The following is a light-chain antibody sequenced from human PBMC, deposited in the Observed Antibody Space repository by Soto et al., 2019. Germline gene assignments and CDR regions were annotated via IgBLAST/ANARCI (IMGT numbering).Light chain of an antibody. CDR2: DAS. J-gene: IGKJ1*01. CDR1: QSVSSN. Sequence: EMVMTQSPVTLSVSPGEGATLSCRASQSVSSNLAWYQQKPGQAPRLLIYDASTRATGIPARFSGSGSGTDFTLTISSLQSEDFAVYYCQQYNNWPQTFGQGTRVEIK. V-gene: IGKV3-15*01. CDR3: QQYNNWPQT.